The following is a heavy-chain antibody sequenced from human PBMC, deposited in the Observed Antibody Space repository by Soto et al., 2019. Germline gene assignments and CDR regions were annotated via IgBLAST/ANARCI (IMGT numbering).Heavy chain of an antibody. V-gene: IGHV3-48*03. Sequence: LXLSCAAFEFTFSRYEMNWVRQAPGKGLEWVSCISSSVSTKYYADSVKGRFTISRDNAKNSLYLQMSSLRAEDTAFYYCARTEELAQSFDYWGQGTLVTVYS. J-gene: IGHJ4*02. CDR2: ISSSVSTK. CDR1: EFTFSRYE. CDR3: ARTEELAQSFDY.